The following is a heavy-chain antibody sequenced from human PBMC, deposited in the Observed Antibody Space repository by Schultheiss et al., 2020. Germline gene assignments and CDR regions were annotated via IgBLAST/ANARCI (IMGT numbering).Heavy chain of an antibody. V-gene: IGHV1-46*01. CDR1: GYTFTSYY. Sequence: AYVKVSCKASGYTFTSYYMHWVRQAPGQGLEWMGIINPSGGSTSYAQKFQGRVTMTRDTSTSTVYMELSRLRSEDTAVYYCAGPNDNGYYYDSSGLAYWGQGTLVTVSS. D-gene: IGHD3-22*01. CDR2: INPSGGST. CDR3: AGPNDNGYYYDSSGLAY. J-gene: IGHJ4*02.